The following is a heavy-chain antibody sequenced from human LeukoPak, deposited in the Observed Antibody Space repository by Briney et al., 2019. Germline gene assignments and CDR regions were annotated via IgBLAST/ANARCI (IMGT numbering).Heavy chain of an antibody. D-gene: IGHD3-3*01. CDR2: IYHSGST. V-gene: IGHV4-38-2*02. J-gene: IGHJ4*02. CDR1: GYSISSGYY. CDR3: ARGKDFWSGLYYFDY. Sequence: KPSETLSLTCTVPGYSISSGYYWGWIRQPPGKGLEWIGSIYHSGSTYYNPSLKSRVTISVDTSKNQFSLKLSSVTAADTAVYYCARGKDFWSGLYYFDYWGQGTLVTVSS.